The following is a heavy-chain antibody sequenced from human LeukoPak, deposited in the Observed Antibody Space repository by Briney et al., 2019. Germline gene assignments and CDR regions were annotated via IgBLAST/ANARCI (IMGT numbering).Heavy chain of an antibody. J-gene: IGHJ4*02. CDR3: ARDMITFGGVIEGEDY. CDR1: GYTFTSYG. Sequence: GASVKVSCKASGYTFTSYGISWVRQAPGQGLEWMGWISAYNGSTNYAQKLQGRVTMTTDTSTSTAYMELRSLRSDDTAVYYCARDMITFGGVIEGEDYSGQGTLVTVSS. D-gene: IGHD3-16*02. V-gene: IGHV1-18*01. CDR2: ISAYNGST.